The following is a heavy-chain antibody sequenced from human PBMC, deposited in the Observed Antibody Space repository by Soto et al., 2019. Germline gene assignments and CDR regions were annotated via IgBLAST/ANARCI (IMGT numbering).Heavy chain of an antibody. CDR3: ARVRSGYSYGYLTYNWFDP. V-gene: IGHV4-34*01. J-gene: IGHJ5*02. CDR2: INHSGST. CDR1: GGSFSGYY. D-gene: IGHD5-18*01. Sequence: PSETLSLTCAVYGGSFSGYYWSWIRQPPGKGLEWIGEINHSGSTNYNPSLKSRVTISVDTSKNQFSLKLSSVTAADTAVYYCARVRSGYSYGYLTYNWFDPWGQGTLVTVSS.